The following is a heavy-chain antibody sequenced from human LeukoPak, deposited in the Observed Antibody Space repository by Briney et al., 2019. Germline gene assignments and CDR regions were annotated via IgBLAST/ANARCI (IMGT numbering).Heavy chain of an antibody. J-gene: IGHJ4*02. V-gene: IGHV3-30*18. Sequence: HPGRSLRLSCAASGFTFSSYGMHWVRQAPGKGLEWVAVISYDGSNKYYADSVKGRFTISRDNSKNTLYLQMNSLRAEDTAVYYCAKDSSDGAVAAPDYWGQGTLVTVSS. D-gene: IGHD6-19*01. CDR3: AKDSSDGAVAAPDY. CDR1: GFTFSSYG. CDR2: ISYDGSNK.